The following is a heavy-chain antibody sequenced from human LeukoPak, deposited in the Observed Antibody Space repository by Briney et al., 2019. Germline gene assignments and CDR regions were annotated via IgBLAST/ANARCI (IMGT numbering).Heavy chain of an antibody. V-gene: IGHV3-21*05. CDR1: GFTFSNHG. Sequence: GVLRLSCTASGFTFSNHGMNWVRQAPGKGLEWISYISSTSTDIYYVDSVKGRFTISRDNAKNSLYLQMNSLRPEDTSIYYCARRGPYFDYWGQGILVTVSS. CDR3: ARRGPYFDY. CDR2: ISSTSTDI. D-gene: IGHD3-10*01. J-gene: IGHJ4*02.